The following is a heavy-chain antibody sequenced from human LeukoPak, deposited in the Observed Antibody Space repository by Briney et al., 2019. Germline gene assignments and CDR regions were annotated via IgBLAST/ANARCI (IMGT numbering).Heavy chain of an antibody. CDR3: ARTVGALYDAFNI. V-gene: IGHV3-23*01. D-gene: IGHD1-26*01. CDR2: ISERGGST. Sequence: GGSLRLSCVVSGISLTNYAMTWVRQAPGKGLEWVSYISERGGSTTYADSVKGRFTISRDTSLNTLYLQMNNLRAEDTAVYYCARTVGALYDAFNIWGQGTMVTVSS. J-gene: IGHJ3*02. CDR1: GISLTNYA.